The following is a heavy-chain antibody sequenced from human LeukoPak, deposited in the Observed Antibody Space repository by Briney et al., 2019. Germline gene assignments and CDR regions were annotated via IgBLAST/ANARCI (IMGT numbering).Heavy chain of an antibody. J-gene: IGHJ4*02. CDR2: IYYSGST. CDR1: GGSISSGGYY. CDR3: ARIPAAIRDYYFDY. D-gene: IGHD2-2*02. V-gene: IGHV4-61*08. Sequence: SETLSLTCTVSGGSISSGGYYWSWIRQHPGKGLEWIGYIYYSGSTNYNPSLESRVTISVDTSKNQFSLKLSSVTAADTAVYYCARIPAAIRDYYFDYWGQGTLVTVSS.